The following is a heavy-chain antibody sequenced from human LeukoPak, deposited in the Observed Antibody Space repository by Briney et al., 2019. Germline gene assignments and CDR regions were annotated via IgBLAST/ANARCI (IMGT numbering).Heavy chain of an antibody. D-gene: IGHD1-14*01. J-gene: IGHJ5*02. CDR1: GYTFTSYA. CDR2: INPCNGNT. V-gene: IGHV1-18*01. Sequence: ASVKVSCKASGYTFTSYAISWVRQAPGQGLEWMGWINPCNGNTNYAQKLQGRVTMTTDTSTSAAYMELRSLRSDDTAVYYCARDISNNNPFNWFDPWGQGTLVTVSS. CDR3: ARDISNNNPFNWFDP.